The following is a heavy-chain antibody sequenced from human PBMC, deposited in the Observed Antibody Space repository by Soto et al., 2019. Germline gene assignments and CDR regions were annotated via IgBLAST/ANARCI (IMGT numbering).Heavy chain of an antibody. CDR2: ISSTSSFT. J-gene: IGHJ4*02. CDR3: ARRDGYTYFDF. V-gene: IGHV3-11*06. D-gene: IGHD5-12*01. Sequence: QVQLVESGGGLVKPGGSLRLSCVASGFTFSHSSMSWVRQAPGKGLAWVSYISSTSSFTAYAESVKGRFIISRDNAKNSLFLQMNSLRAEDTALYYCARRDGYTYFDFWGQGTLVSVSS. CDR1: GFTFSHSS.